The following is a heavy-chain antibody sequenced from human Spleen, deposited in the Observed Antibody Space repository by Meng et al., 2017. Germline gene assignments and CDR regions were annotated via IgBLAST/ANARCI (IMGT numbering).Heavy chain of an antibody. J-gene: IGHJ4*02. CDR1: GGSVSSGSYY. CDR3: ARVRRDGYNPDY. D-gene: IGHD5-24*01. Sequence: GQLGEAGPGLVRPSETLSLTCTVSGGSVSSGSYYWSWIRQHPGKGLEWIGYIYYSGSTNYNPSLKSRVTISVDTSKNQFSLKLSSVTAADTAVYYCARVRRDGYNPDYWGQGTLVTVSS. V-gene: IGHV4-61*01. CDR2: IYYSGST.